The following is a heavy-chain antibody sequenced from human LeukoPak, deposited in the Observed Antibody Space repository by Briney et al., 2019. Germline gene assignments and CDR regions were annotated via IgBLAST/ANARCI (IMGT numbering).Heavy chain of an antibody. CDR3: AKDGDRGYSYGSGY. CDR1: GFTFSNYA. J-gene: IGHJ4*02. CDR2: FSRSGGKT. V-gene: IGHV3-23*01. D-gene: IGHD5-18*01. Sequence: PGGSLRLSCAASGFTFSNYAMSWVRQAPGKGLEWVSAFSRSGGKTYYADSVKGRFTISRDNSKNTLYLQMNSLRAEDTAVYYCAKDGDRGYSYGSGYWGQGTLVTVSS.